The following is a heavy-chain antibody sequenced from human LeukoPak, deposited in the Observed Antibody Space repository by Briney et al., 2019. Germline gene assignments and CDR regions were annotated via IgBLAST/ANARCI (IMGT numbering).Heavy chain of an antibody. V-gene: IGHV3-48*03. CDR1: GFDFGAYE. CDR3: TTLGYHLDS. CDR2: FAGSDTTK. D-gene: IGHD3-22*01. Sequence: GGSLRLSCAASGFDFGAYEMNWVRQAPGKGLEWVAYFAGSDTTKYYADSVRGRFTISRDNAKKSLYLQMNSLRAEDTALYYCTTLGYHLDSWGQGTLVTVSS. J-gene: IGHJ4*02.